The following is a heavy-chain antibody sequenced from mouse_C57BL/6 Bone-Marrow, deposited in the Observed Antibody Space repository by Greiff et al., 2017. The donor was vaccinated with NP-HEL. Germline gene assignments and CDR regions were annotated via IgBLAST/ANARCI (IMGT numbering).Heavy chain of an antibody. CDR1: GYTFTSYW. Sequence: QVQLQQPGAELVMPGASVKLSCKASGYTFTSYWMHWVKQRPGQGLEWIGEIDPSDSYTNYNQKFKGKSTLTVDKSSSTAYMQLSSLTSEDSAVYYCAILRRCTTYWGQGTLVTVSA. CDR3: AILRRCTTY. J-gene: IGHJ3*01. CDR2: IDPSDSYT. D-gene: IGHD1-1*01. V-gene: IGHV1-69*01.